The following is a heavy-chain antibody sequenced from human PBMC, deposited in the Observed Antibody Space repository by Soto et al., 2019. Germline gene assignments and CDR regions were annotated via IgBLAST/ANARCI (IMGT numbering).Heavy chain of an antibody. CDR1: GGSIGSSSYY. J-gene: IGHJ3*02. V-gene: IGHV4-39*01. D-gene: IGHD3-22*01. CDR3: ARHAYYYDSSGYFDDAFDI. CDR2: FYYIGST. Sequence: PSETLSLNCNVSGGSIGSSSYYWDWNRQPPVKGLECICSFYYIGSTYYNPSLKSLVTISVDTSKNQFSLKLSFVTAADTAVYYCARHAYYYDSSGYFDDAFDIWGQGTMVT.